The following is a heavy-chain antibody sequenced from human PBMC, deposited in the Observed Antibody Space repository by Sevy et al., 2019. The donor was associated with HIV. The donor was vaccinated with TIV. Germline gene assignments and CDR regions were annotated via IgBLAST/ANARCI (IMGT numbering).Heavy chain of an antibody. Sequence: GGSLRLSCAASNLTFEDYAMHWVRRAPGKGLEWVSGISWNRADIGFAASVKGRFTISRDNAKSSVYLQINSLTPEDTGVYYCAKGQQLITQSGSYFFYGMNIWGQGTTVTVSS. CDR3: AKGQQLITQSGSYFFYGMNI. CDR2: ISWNRADI. V-gene: IGHV3-9*01. J-gene: IGHJ6*02. D-gene: IGHD6-13*01. CDR1: NLTFEDYA.